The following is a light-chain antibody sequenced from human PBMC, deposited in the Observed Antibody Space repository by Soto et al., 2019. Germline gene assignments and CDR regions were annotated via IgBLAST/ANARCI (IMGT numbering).Light chain of an antibody. Sequence: EIVLTQSPGTLSLSSGERATLSCRASQSVSSTYLAWYQHKPGQAPRLLIFGTSNRATGIPDRFSGSGSGTDFILTISRLEPEDFAMYYCQQYESSWTFGQGTKVDIK. V-gene: IGKV3-20*01. CDR1: QSVSSTY. J-gene: IGKJ1*01. CDR3: QQYESSWT. CDR2: GTS.